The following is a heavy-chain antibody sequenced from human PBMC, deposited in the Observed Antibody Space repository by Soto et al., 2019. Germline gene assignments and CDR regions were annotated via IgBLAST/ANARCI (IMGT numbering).Heavy chain of an antibody. J-gene: IGHJ3*02. CDR1: GGSFSGYY. V-gene: IGHV4-34*01. CDR2: INHSGST. CDR3: ATAEGDI. Sequence: PSETLSLTCAVYGGSFSGYYWSWIRQPPGKGLEWIGEINHSGSTNYNPSLKSRVTISVDTSKNQFSLKLSSVTAADTAVYYCATAEGDIWGQGTMVTVSS.